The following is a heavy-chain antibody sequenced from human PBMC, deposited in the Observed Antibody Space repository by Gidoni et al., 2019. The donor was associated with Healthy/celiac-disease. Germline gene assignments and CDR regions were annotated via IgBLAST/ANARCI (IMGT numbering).Heavy chain of an antibody. CDR3: ARHCHDYVWGGYPKPNWFDP. V-gene: IGHV4-39*01. Sequence: QLQLQESGPGLVKPSETLSLTCTVSGGSISSSSYYWGWIRQPPGKGLEWIGSIYYSGSTYYNPSLKSRVTISVDTSKNQFSLKLSSVTAADTAVYYCARHCHDYVWGGYPKPNWFDPWGQGTLVTVSS. CDR1: GGSISSSSYY. D-gene: IGHD3-16*02. CDR2: IYYSGST. J-gene: IGHJ5*02.